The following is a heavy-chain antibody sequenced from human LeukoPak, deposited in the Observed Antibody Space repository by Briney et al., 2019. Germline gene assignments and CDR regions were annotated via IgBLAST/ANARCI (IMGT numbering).Heavy chain of an antibody. Sequence: SETLSLTCTVSGYSINSGYYWGWIRQPPGKGLEWIGSIYHSGSTYYNPSLKSRVTISVDTSKNQFSLKLSSVTAADTAVYYCARAPDRYQFDYWGQGTLVTVSS. J-gene: IGHJ4*02. CDR1: GYSINSGYY. CDR2: IYHSGST. CDR3: ARAPDRYQFDY. V-gene: IGHV4-38-2*02. D-gene: IGHD1-14*01.